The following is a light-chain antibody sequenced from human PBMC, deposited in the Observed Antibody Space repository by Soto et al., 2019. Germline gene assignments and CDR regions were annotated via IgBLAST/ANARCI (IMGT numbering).Light chain of an antibody. CDR1: QDISDD. J-gene: IGKJ1*01. Sequence: AIQMTQSPSSLSASVGERVTITCRASQDISDDVGWYQQTPGKAPKLLISGASRLQSGVPSRFSGSGSGAAFTLTITSLRPEDSATYYCLQNHNYPRTFGQGTKVEI. CDR2: GAS. V-gene: IGKV1-6*01. CDR3: LQNHNYPRT.